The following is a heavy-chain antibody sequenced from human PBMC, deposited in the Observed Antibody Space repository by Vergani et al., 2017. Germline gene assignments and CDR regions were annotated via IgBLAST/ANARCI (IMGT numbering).Heavy chain of an antibody. D-gene: IGHD4-17*01. V-gene: IGHV3-73*01. CDR3: TRPIYGDYVVDWFDP. CDR1: GFTFSGSA. J-gene: IGHJ5*02. CDR2: IRSKANSYAT. Sequence: EVQLVESGGGLVQPGGSLKLSCAASGFTFSGSAMHWVRQASGKGLEWVRRIRSKANSYATAYAASVKGRFTISRDDSKNTAYLQMNSLKTEDTAVYYCTRPIYGDYVVDWFDPWGQGTLVTVSS.